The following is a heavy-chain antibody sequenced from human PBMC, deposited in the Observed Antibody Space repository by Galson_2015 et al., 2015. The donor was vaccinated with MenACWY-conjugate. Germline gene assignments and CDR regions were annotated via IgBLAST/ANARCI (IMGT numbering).Heavy chain of an antibody. V-gene: IGHV3-66*01. D-gene: IGHD3-16*01. J-gene: IGHJ4*02. CDR3: TRDSWGGGAN. CDR2: IYAGGST. CDR1: GFTFSSYA. Sequence: SLRLSCAASGFTFSSYAMGWVRQAPGKGLEWVSLIYAGGSTYYTESVKGRFTISRDNSKNTLSLQMNSLRAEDTAVYYCTRDSWGGGANWGQGTLVTVSS.